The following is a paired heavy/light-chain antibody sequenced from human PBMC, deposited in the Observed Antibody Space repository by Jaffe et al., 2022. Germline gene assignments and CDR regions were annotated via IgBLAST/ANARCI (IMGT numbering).Light chain of an antibody. CDR2: GAS. Sequence: EFVLTQSPGTLSLSPGERATLSCRASQSINSRSLAWYQQKPGQAPRLLIYGASNRAAGTPDRFSGSGSGTDFTLTISRLEPEDFAVYYCQQSGVPPQWTFGQGTKVEIK. CDR3: QQSGVPPQWT. V-gene: IGKV3-20*01. CDR1: QSINSRS. J-gene: IGKJ1*01.
Heavy chain of an antibody. D-gene: IGHD3-3*01. CDR3: AKVLRGTGPLDL. V-gene: IGHV3-30*02. Sequence: QEYLVESGGGVVQPGGSLTLSCAASGFTFRTSGMHWVRQAPGQGLQWLAFIQYDDSNKFYVDSVKGRFTISRDNSRNTLYLQMSSLRVEDTAVYYCAKVLRGTGPLDLWGQGTQVTVSS. CDR1: GFTFRTSG. J-gene: IGHJ5*02. CDR2: IQYDDSNK.